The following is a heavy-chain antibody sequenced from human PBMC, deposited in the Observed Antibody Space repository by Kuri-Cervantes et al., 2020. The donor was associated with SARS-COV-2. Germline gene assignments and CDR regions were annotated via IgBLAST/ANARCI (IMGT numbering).Heavy chain of an antibody. D-gene: IGHD1-7*01. CDR1: GFTFSSYA. V-gene: IGHV3-30-3*01. CDR2: ISYDGSNK. J-gene: IGHJ5*02. CDR3: ARGPRITGTTGCWFDP. Sequence: GGSLRLSCAASGFTFSSYAMHWVRQAPGKGLEWVAVISYDGSNKYYADSVKGRFTISRDNSKNTLYLQMNSLRAEDTAVYYCARGPRITGTTGCWFDPWGQGTLVTVSS.